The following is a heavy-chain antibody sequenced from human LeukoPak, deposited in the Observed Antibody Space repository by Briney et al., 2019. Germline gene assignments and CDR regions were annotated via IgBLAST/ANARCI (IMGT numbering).Heavy chain of an antibody. CDR3: TTGIVGVNIPFSYYFDY. Sequence: GGSLRLSCAASGFTFSSYAMSWVRQAPGKGLEWVSAISGSGGSTYYADSVKGRFTISRDNSKNTLYLQMNSLKIEDTAVYYCTTGIVGVNIPFSYYFDYWGQGTLVTVSS. V-gene: IGHV3-23*01. J-gene: IGHJ4*02. D-gene: IGHD1-26*01. CDR2: ISGSGGST. CDR1: GFTFSSYA.